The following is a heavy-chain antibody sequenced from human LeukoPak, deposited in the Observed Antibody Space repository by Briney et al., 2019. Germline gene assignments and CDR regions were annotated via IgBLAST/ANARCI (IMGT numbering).Heavy chain of an antibody. V-gene: IGHV1-8*02. CDR1: GYSFSSYD. Sequence: ASVKVSCKASGYSFSSYDIAWVRQAPGQGLEWMAWMNPNIGKTGYAHKVQGRVTMSRNTSITTAYMDLSSLRREDTAVYYCARTSRARNDAFHIWGQAAMVSVSS. J-gene: IGHJ3*02. CDR3: ARTSRARNDAFHI. D-gene: IGHD1-14*01. CDR2: MNPNIGKT.